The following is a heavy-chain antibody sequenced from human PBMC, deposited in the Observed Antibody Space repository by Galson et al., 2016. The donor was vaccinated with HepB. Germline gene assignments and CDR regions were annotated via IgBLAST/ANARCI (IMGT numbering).Heavy chain of an antibody. CDR1: GFRFSNYG. J-gene: IGHJ4*02. CDR2: ISYDGSKT. Sequence: SLRLSCAASGFRFSNYGMHWVRQAPGKGLEWVSVISYDGSKTYYADSVKGRFTISRDFSKSTLYLQMNTLRPEDTAVYYCAKDPLLYSTNWFYFDYWGQGTLVTVSS. CDR3: AKDPLLYSTNWFYFDY. D-gene: IGHD2-2*01. V-gene: IGHV3-30*18.